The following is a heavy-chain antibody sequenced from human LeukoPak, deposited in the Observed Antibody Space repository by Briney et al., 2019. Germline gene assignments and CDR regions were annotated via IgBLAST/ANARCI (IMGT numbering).Heavy chain of an antibody. D-gene: IGHD6-19*01. CDR3: VKVSSSGWHEGDYFDY. Sequence: GGSLRLSCSASGFTFSTYATHWVRQAPGKGLEYVSAISSNGGSTYFADSVKARFSISRDNSKNTLDLQMSSLRAEDTAVYYCVKVSSSGWHEGDYFDYWGQGTLVTVSS. V-gene: IGHV3-64D*06. CDR1: GFTFSTYA. J-gene: IGHJ4*02. CDR2: ISSNGGST.